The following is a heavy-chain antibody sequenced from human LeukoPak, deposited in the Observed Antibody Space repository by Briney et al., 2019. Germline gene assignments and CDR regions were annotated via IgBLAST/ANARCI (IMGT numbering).Heavy chain of an antibody. Sequence: SETLSLTCTVSGGSISSYYWSWIRQPPGKGLEWIGYIYYSGSTNYNPSLKSRVTISVDTSKNQFSLKLSSVTAADTAVYYCARAAAYYGSGSPNWFDPWGQGTLVTVSS. V-gene: IGHV4-59*12. D-gene: IGHD3-10*01. CDR1: GGSISSYY. CDR3: ARAAAYYGSGSPNWFDP. CDR2: IYYSGST. J-gene: IGHJ5*02.